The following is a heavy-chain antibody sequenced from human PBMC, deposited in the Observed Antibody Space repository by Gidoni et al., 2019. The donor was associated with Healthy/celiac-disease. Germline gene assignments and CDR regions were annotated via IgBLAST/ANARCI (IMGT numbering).Heavy chain of an antibody. J-gene: IGHJ4*02. CDR3: ARTNCSTTSCPKGPLGYFDY. D-gene: IGHD2-2*01. V-gene: IGHV3-23*01. Sequence: EVQLLESGGGLVQPGGSLRLSCAASGFTFSSYAMSWVRQAPGKGLEWVSAISGSGGSTYYADSVKGRFTISRDNSKNTLYLQMNSLRAGDTAVYYCARTNCSTTSCPKGPLGYFDYRGQGTLVTVSS. CDR1: GFTFSSYA. CDR2: ISGSGGST.